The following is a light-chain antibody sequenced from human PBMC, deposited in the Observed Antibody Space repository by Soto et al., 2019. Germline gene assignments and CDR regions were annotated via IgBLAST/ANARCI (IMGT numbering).Light chain of an antibody. Sequence: ENVLTQSPGTLSLSPGERATLSCRASQSISNNYLAWYQRKPGQAPRLLIYGASSRATGLPDRFSGSGSGTDFTLTISGLEPEDFAVYYCQQYSGSYTFGQGTKLEIK. V-gene: IGKV3-20*01. CDR2: GAS. CDR3: QQYSGSYT. CDR1: QSISNNY. J-gene: IGKJ2*01.